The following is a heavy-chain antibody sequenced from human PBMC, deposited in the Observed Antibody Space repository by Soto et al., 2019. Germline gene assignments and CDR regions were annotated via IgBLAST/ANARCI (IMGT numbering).Heavy chain of an antibody. V-gene: IGHV3-43*01. CDR2: ISWDGGST. CDR3: AKDTGMAGAFDY. D-gene: IGHD6-13*01. CDR1: GFTFDDYT. J-gene: IGHJ4*02. Sequence: EVQLVESGGVVVQPGGSLRLSCAASGFTFDDYTMHWVRQAPGKGLEWVSLISWDGGSTYYADSVKGRFTISRDNSKNSLYLHMNSLRTEDTALYYCAKDTGMAGAFDYWGQGTLVTVSS.